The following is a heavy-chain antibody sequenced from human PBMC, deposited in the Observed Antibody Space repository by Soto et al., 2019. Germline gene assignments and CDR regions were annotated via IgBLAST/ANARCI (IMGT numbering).Heavy chain of an antibody. CDR1: GGSISSYY. CDR2: IYYSGNT. J-gene: IGHJ4*02. Sequence: SETLSLTCSVSGGSISSYYWSWIRQPPGKGLEWIGYIYYSGNTNYNPSLKSRVTISVDTSKTHFSLKLSSVTAADTAVYYCAYGESYEGYFDSWGQGALVTVS. V-gene: IGHV4-59*01. CDR3: AYGESYEGYFDS. D-gene: IGHD1-26*01.